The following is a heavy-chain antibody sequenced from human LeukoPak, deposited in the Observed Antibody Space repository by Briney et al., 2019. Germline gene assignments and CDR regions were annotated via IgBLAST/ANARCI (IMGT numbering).Heavy chain of an antibody. Sequence: ASVKVSCKASGYTFTSYDINWVRQSTGQGLEWMGWMNPNSGNTGYAQKFQGRVTMTRNTSISTAYMELSSLRSEDTAVYYCARFYGSGSYFPPLYNWFDPWGQGTLVTVSS. CDR2: MNPNSGNT. D-gene: IGHD3-10*01. CDR1: GYTFTSYD. J-gene: IGHJ5*02. V-gene: IGHV1-8*01. CDR3: ARFYGSGSYFPPLYNWFDP.